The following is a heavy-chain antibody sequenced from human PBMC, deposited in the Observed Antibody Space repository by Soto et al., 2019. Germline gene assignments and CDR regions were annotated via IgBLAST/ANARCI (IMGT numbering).Heavy chain of an antibody. CDR1: GYTFSSRG. J-gene: IGHJ4*02. CDR2: ISCYNSDT. V-gene: IGHV1-18*04. Sequence: QVQMVQSGSEVKKPGASVKVSCKASGYTFSSRGISWVRQAPGQGLEWLGWISCYNSDTTYAQKVQDRVTMTTDTSTSTVYMELRSLRSDDTAVYYCTVGIDYGDYGYFDSWGQGTLITVSS. D-gene: IGHD4-17*01. CDR3: TVGIDYGDYGYFDS.